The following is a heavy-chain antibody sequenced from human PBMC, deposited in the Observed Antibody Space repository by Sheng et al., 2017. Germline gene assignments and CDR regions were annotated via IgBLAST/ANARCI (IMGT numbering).Heavy chain of an antibody. CDR3: AKVLFGSGWYGGFDY. D-gene: IGHD6-19*01. J-gene: IGHJ4*02. Sequence: EVQLLESGGYLVQPGGSLRLSCAASGFTFTNYAMTWVRQAPGKGLEWVSGISGSGDSTYYADSVKGRFTISRDNSKNTLYLQMNSLRAEDTAIYYCAKVLFGSGWYGGFDYWGQGTLVTVSS. CDR2: ISGSGDST. CDR1: GFTFTNYA. V-gene: IGHV3-23*01.